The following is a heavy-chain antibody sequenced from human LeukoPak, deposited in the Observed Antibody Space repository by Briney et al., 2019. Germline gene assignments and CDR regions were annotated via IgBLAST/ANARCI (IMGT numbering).Heavy chain of an antibody. CDR3: ARGGNDYVWGSYRPSFDY. J-gene: IGHJ4*02. CDR2: IYYSGST. D-gene: IGHD3-16*02. V-gene: IGHV4-39*07. Sequence: SETLSLTCTVSGGSISSSSYYWGWIRQPPGKGLEWIGSIYYSGSTYYNPSLKSRVTISVDTSKNQFSLKLSSVTAADTAVYYCARGGNDYVWGSYRPSFDYWGQGTLVTVSS. CDR1: GGSISSSSYY.